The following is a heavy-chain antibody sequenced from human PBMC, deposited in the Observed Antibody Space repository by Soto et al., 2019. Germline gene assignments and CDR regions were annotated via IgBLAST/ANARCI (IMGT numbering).Heavy chain of an antibody. Sequence: QVQLQESGPGLVKPSQTLSLTCTVSGGSISSGGYYWSWIRQHPGKGLEWIGYIYYSGSTYYNPSLKSRVTISVDTSKNQFSLKLSSVTAADTAVYYCARAGTLDGDYRLYYFDYWGQGTLVTVSS. CDR1: GGSISSGGYY. V-gene: IGHV4-31*03. J-gene: IGHJ4*02. CDR2: IYYSGST. CDR3: ARAGTLDGDYRLYYFDY. D-gene: IGHD4-17*01.